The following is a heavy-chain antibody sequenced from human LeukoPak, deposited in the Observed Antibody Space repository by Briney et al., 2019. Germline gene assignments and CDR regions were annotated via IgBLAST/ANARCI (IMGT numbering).Heavy chain of an antibody. D-gene: IGHD5-18*01. CDR3: TRQSTASAGGWFDP. J-gene: IGHJ5*02. CDR1: GGPITGYH. V-gene: IGHV4-59*08. Sequence: PSETLSLTCAVSGGPITGYHWSWLRQPPEKGLEWLGYIYSSGSTNYNPSLKSRVTMSVDTSKNQFSLKVTSVTAADTAVYYCTRQSTASAGGWFDPWGQGTLVTVSS. CDR2: IYSSGST.